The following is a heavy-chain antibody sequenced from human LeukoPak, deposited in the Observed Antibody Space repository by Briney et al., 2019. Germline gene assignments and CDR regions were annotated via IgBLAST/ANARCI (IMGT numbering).Heavy chain of an antibody. V-gene: IGHV3-23*01. J-gene: IGHJ4*02. Sequence: PGGSLRLSCAASGFTFSTYAMTWVHQAPGKGLEWVSGISGSGGASFYAGSVKGRFTIYRDNSKNMLYLQMNSLRVEDTAVYYCAKDRPTEQWLSGPHYFDYWGQGTLVTVSS. CDR1: GFTFSTYA. CDR2: ISGSGGAS. CDR3: AKDRPTEQWLSGPHYFDY. D-gene: IGHD6-19*01.